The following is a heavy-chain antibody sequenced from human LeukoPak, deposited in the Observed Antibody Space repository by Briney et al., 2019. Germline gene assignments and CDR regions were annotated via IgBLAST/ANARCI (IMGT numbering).Heavy chain of an antibody. V-gene: IGHV3-7*01. D-gene: IGHD1-26*01. CDR3: ARVRPGDADS. CDR2: ISQDGGGT. CDR1: GSAFSTYW. Sequence: GGSLRLSCAASGSAFSTYWMTWVRQAPEMGLEWVASISQDGGGTYYGDSVKGRFTISRDNAKNSLYLQMNSLRADDTAVYCCARVRPGDADSWGQGTLVSVSS. J-gene: IGHJ5*01.